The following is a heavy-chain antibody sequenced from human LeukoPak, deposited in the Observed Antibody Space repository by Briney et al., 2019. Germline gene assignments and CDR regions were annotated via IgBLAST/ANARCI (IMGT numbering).Heavy chain of an antibody. V-gene: IGHV4-4*02. D-gene: IGHD3-9*01. J-gene: IGHJ6*04. Sequence: SCVHLPPGQGPPPMGEPNPCGSTNYNPSLEGRVTISVDKSNNLFSLKLSSVTAAVTAVYYFARGSNILTGYSGRYGMDVWGKGTTVTVSS. CDR3: ARGSNILTGYSGRYGMDV. CDR2: PNPCGST.